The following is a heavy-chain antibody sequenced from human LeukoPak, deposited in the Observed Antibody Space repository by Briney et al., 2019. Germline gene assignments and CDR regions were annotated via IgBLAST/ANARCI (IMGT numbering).Heavy chain of an antibody. Sequence: SETLSLTCTVAGGSISSYYWSWIRQPPGKGLEWIGYIYYSGSTNYNPSLKSRVTISVDTSKNQFSLKLSSVTAADTAVYYCARDGAYYDILTGYYTPYNRFDPWGQGTLVTVSS. D-gene: IGHD3-9*01. J-gene: IGHJ5*02. CDR1: GGSISSYY. CDR2: IYYSGST. V-gene: IGHV4-59*01. CDR3: ARDGAYYDILTGYYTPYNRFDP.